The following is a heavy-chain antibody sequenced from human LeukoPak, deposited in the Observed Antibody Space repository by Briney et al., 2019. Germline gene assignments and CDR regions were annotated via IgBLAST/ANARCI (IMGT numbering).Heavy chain of an antibody. D-gene: IGHD5-18*01. Sequence: PSGTLSLTCAVSGGSISSSNWWSWVRQPPGKGLEWIGEIYHSGSTNYNPSLKSRVTTSVDKSKNQFSLKLSSVTAADTAVYYCARGGYSYGPAEYFQHWGQGTLVTVSS. CDR2: IYHSGST. J-gene: IGHJ1*01. V-gene: IGHV4-4*02. CDR3: ARGGYSYGPAEYFQH. CDR1: GGSISSSNW.